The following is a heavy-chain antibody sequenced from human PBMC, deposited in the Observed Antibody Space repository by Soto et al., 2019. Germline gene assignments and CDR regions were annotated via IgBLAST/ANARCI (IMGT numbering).Heavy chain of an antibody. CDR2: IYYSGST. V-gene: IGHV4-59*01. CDR1: GGSTSSYY. J-gene: IGHJ6*02. CDR3: ARVVSKYSRAGYCYSGMDV. Sequence: SETLSLSCLVSGGSTSSYYWSWIRQPPGKGLEWIGYIYYSGSTDYSPSLKSRVTMSIDTSQNQVSLKLTSVTAADTAVYYCARVVSKYSRAGYCYSGMDVWGQGTTVTVSS. D-gene: IGHD6-6*01.